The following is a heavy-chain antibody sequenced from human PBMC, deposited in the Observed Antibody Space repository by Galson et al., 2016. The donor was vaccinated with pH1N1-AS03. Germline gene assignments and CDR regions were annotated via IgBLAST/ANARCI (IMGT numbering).Heavy chain of an antibody. CDR1: GFSLSTGGVH. J-gene: IGHJ4*02. V-gene: IGHV2-5*02. CDR3: ARSTHVNEGLDF. Sequence: PALVKPTQTLTLTCSFSGFSLSTGGVHVAWIRQPPGKALEWLALIFWDGETRYRPSLTSRLTITKDTSKNEVVLTMPNMDPVDTATYYCARSTHVNEGLDFWGQGTLVTVSS. CDR2: IFWDGET. D-gene: IGHD2-8*01.